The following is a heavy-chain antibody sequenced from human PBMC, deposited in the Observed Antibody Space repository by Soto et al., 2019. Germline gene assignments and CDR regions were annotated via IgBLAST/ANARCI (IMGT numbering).Heavy chain of an antibody. CDR1: GDSVSSNSAA. V-gene: IGHV6-1*01. D-gene: IGHD3-10*01. Sequence: PSQTLSLTCVISGDSVSSNSAAWNWIRQSPSRGLEWLGRTYYRSKWYNDYAVSVKSRITINPDTSKNQFSLQLNSVTPEDTAVYYCARHATGYYYGSGSYYQDAFDIWGQGTMVTVSS. CDR3: ARHATGYYYGSGSYYQDAFDI. CDR2: TYYRSKWYN. J-gene: IGHJ3*02.